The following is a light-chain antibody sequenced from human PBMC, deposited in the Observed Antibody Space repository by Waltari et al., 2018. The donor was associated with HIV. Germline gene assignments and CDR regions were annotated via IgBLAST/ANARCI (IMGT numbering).Light chain of an antibody. Sequence: EIVMTQSPATLSVSPGERANLSCRASQSVSSNVAWYQQKPGQAPRLLIYGASTRATGVPARFSGSGSGTEFTLTISSLQSEDFAVYYCQQYSNRPPRTFGQGTKVEVK. V-gene: IGKV3-15*01. CDR1: QSVSSN. CDR3: QQYSNRPPRT. CDR2: GAS. J-gene: IGKJ1*01.